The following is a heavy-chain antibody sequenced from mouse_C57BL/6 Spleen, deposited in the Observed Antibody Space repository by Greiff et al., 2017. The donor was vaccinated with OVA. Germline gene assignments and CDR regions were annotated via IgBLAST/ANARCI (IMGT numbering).Heavy chain of an antibody. D-gene: IGHD1-1*01. CDR2: IWSGGST. V-gene: IGHV2-2*01. CDR1: GFSLTSYG. Sequence: VKLQQSGPGLVQPSQSLSITCTVSGFSLTSYGVHWVRQSPGKGLEWLGVIWSGGSTDYNAAFISRLSISKDNSESQVFFKMNSLQADDTAIYYCARGDYCSSYYAMDYWGQGTSVTVSS. J-gene: IGHJ4*01. CDR3: ARGDYCSSYYAMDY.